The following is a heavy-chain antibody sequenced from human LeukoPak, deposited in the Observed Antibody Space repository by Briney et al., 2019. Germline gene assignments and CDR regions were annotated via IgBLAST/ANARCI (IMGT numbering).Heavy chain of an antibody. CDR1: GYSFTSYW. D-gene: IGHD3-10*01. J-gene: IGHJ4*02. CDR2: IYPGDSDT. CDR3: ARRRAYGSYYFDY. V-gene: IGHV5-51*01. Sequence: GESLKISCKGSGYSFTSYWSGWVRQMPGKGLEWMGIIYPGDSDTRYSPSFQGQVTISADKSISTAYLQWSSPKASDTAMYYCARRRAYGSYYFDYWGQGTLVTVSS.